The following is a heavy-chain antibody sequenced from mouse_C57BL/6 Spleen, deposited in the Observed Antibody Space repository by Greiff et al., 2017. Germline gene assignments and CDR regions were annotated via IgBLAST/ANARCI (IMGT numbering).Heavy chain of an antibody. CDR1: GYAFSSSW. J-gene: IGHJ4*01. D-gene: IGHD2-2*01. CDR3: ARGGVKNYYAMGY. Sequence: VQLQQSGPELVKPGASVKISCKASGYAFSSSWMNWVKQRPGQGLEWIGRIYPGDGDTNYNGKFKGKATLTADKSSSTAYMQLSSLTSEDAAVYFCARGGVKNYYAMGYWGQGTSVTVSS. V-gene: IGHV1-82*01. CDR2: IYPGDGDT.